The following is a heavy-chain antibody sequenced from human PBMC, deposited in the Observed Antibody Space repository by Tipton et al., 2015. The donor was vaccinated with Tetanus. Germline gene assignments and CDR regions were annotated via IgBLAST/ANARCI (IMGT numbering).Heavy chain of an antibody. CDR3: AKDFSDRSNWYMLSLS. Sequence: GSLRLSCVDSAITFSTYAMSWVRQAPGKGLEWVSGISRSGGSTYYADSVRGRFTVSRDNFKNTLYLQMNSLRADDTAMYYCAKDFSDRSNWYMLSLSWGQGTLVTVSS. J-gene: IGHJ4*02. D-gene: IGHD6-13*01. V-gene: IGHV3-23*01. CDR1: AITFSTYA. CDR2: ISRSGGST.